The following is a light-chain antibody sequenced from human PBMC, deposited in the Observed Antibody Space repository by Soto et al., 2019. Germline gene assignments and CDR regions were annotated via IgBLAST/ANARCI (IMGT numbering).Light chain of an antibody. Sequence: EVVMTQSPATLSVSPLEIATLSFMASESVSRNLAWYQQKPGQAPRLLIYDASTRATGIPDRFSGGGSGTEFTLTISSLQPEDVATYYCQKYYSALWTFGQGTKVDIK. CDR3: QKYYSALWT. J-gene: IGKJ1*01. V-gene: IGKV3-15*01. CDR1: ESVSRN. CDR2: DAS.